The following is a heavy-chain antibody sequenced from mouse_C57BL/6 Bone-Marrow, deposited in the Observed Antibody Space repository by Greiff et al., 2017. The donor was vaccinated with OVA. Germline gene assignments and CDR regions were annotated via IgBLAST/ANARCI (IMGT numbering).Heavy chain of an antibody. CDR1: GYTFTDYY. D-gene: IGHD4-1*01. V-gene: IGHV1-76*01. J-gene: IGHJ1*03. CDR2: IYPGSGNT. Sequence: VQLQQSGAELVRPGASVKLSCKASGYTFTDYYINWVKQRPGQGLEWIARIYPGSGNTYYNEKFKGKATLTAEKSSSTAYMQLSSLTSEDSAVYFCARGGTGTSWYFDVWGTGTTVTVSS. CDR3: ARGGTGTSWYFDV.